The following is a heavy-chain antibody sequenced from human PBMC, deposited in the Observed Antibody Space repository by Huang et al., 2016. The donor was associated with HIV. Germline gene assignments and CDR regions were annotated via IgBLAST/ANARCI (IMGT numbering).Heavy chain of an antibody. J-gene: IGHJ6*02. Sequence: QVQLQQWGAGLLKPSEILSLTCAVYGGSFSGYFWSWIRQPPGKGLEWIGESNHSGSTNYNPSLKSRVTISGDTSKNQFSLKLSSVTAADTAVYYCTRGAVRYFDRGGTRYYGMDVWGQGTTVTVSS. V-gene: IGHV4-34*01. CDR3: TRGAVRYFDRGGTRYYGMDV. CDR1: GGSFSGYF. D-gene: IGHD3-9*01. CDR2: SNHSGST.